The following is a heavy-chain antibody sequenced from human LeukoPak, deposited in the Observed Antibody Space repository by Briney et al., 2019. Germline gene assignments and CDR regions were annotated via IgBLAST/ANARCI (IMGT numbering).Heavy chain of an antibody. CDR2: IYYSGST. Sequence: MPSETLSLTCTVSGGSISNSSYYWGWIRQPPGKGLEWIGTIYYSGSTYYNPSLKSRVTISVDTSKNQFSLKLSSVTAADTAVYYCARRVVDTAMDNLDYWGQGTLVTVSS. CDR3: ARRVVDTAMDNLDY. V-gene: IGHV4-39*01. D-gene: IGHD5-18*01. J-gene: IGHJ4*02. CDR1: GGSISNSSYY.